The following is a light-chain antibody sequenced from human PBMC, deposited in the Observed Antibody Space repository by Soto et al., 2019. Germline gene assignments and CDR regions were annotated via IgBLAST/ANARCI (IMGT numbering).Light chain of an antibody. CDR2: AAS. J-gene: IGKJ4*01. CDR1: QSISSY. CDR3: KQSYSTPRT. Sequence: DIQMTQSPSSLSASVGDRVTITCRASQSISSYLNWYQQKPGKAPKLLIYAASSLQSGVPSRFSGSGSGTDFTRTIRSLKPEDFATYYCKQSYSTPRTCGGGTNVDNK. V-gene: IGKV1-39*01.